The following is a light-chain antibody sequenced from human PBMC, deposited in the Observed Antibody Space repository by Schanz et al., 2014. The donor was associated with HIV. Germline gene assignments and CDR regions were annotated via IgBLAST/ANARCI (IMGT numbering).Light chain of an antibody. J-gene: IGKJ4*01. CDR1: QSISGR. CDR3: LQYGSSPT. V-gene: IGKV1-5*03. Sequence: DIQMTQSPSTLSASVGDRITITCRASQSISGRLAWYQQKPGEAPNLLISEASTLEFGVPPRFSGSGSGTDFTLTISRLEPEDFAVYYCLQYGSSPTFGGGTKVEIK. CDR2: EAS.